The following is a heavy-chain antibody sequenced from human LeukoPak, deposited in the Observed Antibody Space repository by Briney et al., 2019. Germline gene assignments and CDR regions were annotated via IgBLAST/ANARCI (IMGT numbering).Heavy chain of an antibody. D-gene: IGHD5/OR15-5a*01. CDR1: GFTFSSYA. Sequence: GGSLRLSCAASGFTFSSYAMPWVRQAPGKGLEYVSAISSNGGSTYYANSVKGRFTISRDNSKNTLYLQMGSLRAEDMAVYYCARDASTPQPTYYFDYWGQGTLVTVSS. V-gene: IGHV3-64*01. J-gene: IGHJ4*02. CDR2: ISSNGGST. CDR3: ARDASTPQPTYYFDY.